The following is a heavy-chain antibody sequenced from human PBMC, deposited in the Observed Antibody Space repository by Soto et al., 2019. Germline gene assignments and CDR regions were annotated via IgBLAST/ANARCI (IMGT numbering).Heavy chain of an antibody. CDR3: ARYPTTVTSFDY. D-gene: IGHD4-17*01. V-gene: IGHV3-21*01. CDR2: ISSSSSYI. J-gene: IGHJ4*02. CDR1: GFSFSSYN. Sequence: GGTLTLSCAAYGFSFSSYNMNWIRQPPGKGLEWVSAISSSSSYIYYPDSVKGRFTISRDNAKNSLYLQMNSLRAEDTAVYYCARYPTTVTSFDYWGQGTLVTVSS.